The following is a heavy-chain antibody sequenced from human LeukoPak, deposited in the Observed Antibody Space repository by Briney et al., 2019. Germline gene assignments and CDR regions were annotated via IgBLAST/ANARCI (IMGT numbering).Heavy chain of an antibody. CDR1: GFTFSDYG. V-gene: IGHV3-33*08. D-gene: IGHD2-2*03. CDR2: LSPHANYE. J-gene: IGHJ4*02. Sequence: PGRSLRLSCAVSGFTFSDYGIHCVRQAPGKGLEWVAVLSPHANYEYYADSVQGRFTISRDDSKNTVYLQMNSLRDEETAVYYCARDWIDRSLDYWGLGTLVTVSS. CDR3: ARDWIDRSLDY.